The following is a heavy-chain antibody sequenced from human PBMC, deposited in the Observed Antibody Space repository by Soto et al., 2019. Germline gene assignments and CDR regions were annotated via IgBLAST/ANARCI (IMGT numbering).Heavy chain of an antibody. J-gene: IGHJ4*02. CDR2: ISYDGSNK. CDR1: GFTFSSYG. D-gene: IGHD4-17*01. CDR3: AKSGDYVPDY. Sequence: QVQLVESGGGVVQPGRSLRLSCAASGFTFSSYGMHWVRQAPGKGLEWVAVISYDGSNKYYADSVKGRFTISRDNSKNTLYLQMNSLRAEDTAVYYCAKSGDYVPDYWGQGTLVTVSS. V-gene: IGHV3-30*18.